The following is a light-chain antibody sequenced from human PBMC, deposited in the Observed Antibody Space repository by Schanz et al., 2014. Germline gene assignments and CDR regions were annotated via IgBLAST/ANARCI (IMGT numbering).Light chain of an antibody. V-gene: IGKV3-15*01. J-gene: IGKJ1*01. Sequence: EIVLTQSPATLSLSPGERATLSCRASQSVSSYLAWYQQKPGQAPRLLISGASTRATGIPARFSGSGSGTDVNLIISSLQSEDFAVYYGQQYSNRPLAWTFGQGTKVEIK. CDR3: QQYSNRPLAWT. CDR2: GAS. CDR1: QSVSSY.